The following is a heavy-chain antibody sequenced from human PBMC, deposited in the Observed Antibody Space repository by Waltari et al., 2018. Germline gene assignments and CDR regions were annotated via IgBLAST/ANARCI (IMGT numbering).Heavy chain of an antibody. V-gene: IGHV1-69*05. D-gene: IGHD5-18*01. Sequence: QVQLVQSGAEVKKPGSSVKVSCKASGGTFSSYAISWVRQAPGQGLEWMGGIIPIFGTANYAQKFQGRVTITTDESTSTAYMELSSLRSEDTAVYYCARERGGTDGAIQLKNWFDPWGQGTLVTVSS. CDR2: IIPIFGTA. J-gene: IGHJ5*02. CDR1: GGTFSSYA. CDR3: ARERGGTDGAIQLKNWFDP.